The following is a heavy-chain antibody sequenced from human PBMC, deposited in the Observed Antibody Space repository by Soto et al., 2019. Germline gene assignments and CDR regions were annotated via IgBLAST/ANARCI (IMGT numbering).Heavy chain of an antibody. V-gene: IGHV4-39*01. CDR3: VSQRTTVPTQAYFDY. CDR2: VYYRGRS. CDR1: GGSVTNSSYY. Sequence: SETLSLTCTVSGGSVTNSSYYWGWIRQSPGKGLEWIGSVYYRGRSYSKSSVKSRVTISVDTSKNRFSLSLNSVTASDTAVYFCVSQRTTVPTQAYFDYWGPGAMVTVYS. D-gene: IGHD4-17*01. J-gene: IGHJ4*02.